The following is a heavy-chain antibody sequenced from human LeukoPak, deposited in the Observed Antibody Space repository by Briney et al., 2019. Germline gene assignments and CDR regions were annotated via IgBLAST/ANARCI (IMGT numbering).Heavy chain of an antibody. J-gene: IGHJ4*02. D-gene: IGHD6-19*01. CDR1: GLIFSSYG. V-gene: IGHV3-30*18. Sequence: GGSLRLSCAASGLIFSSYGMHWVRQAPGKGLEWGAVISYDESNKYYAASVKGRFTISRDTSKNTLYLQMNSLRAEDTAMYYRAKVGYSSGWWGAFDYWGQGTLVTVSS. CDR3: AKVGYSSGWWGAFDY. CDR2: ISYDESNK.